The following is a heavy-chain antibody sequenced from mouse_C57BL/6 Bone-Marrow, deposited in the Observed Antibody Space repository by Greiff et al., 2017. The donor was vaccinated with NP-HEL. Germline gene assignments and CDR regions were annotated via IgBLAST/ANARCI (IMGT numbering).Heavy chain of an antibody. V-gene: IGHV1-55*01. CDR2: IYPGSGST. D-gene: IGHD2-4*01. Sequence: QVQLQQPGAELVKPGASVKMSCKASGYTFTSYWITWVKQRPGQGLEWIGDIYPGSGSTNYNEKFKGKATLTVDPSSSTAYMQLSSLTSEDSAVYDCARDLDYDYDGDYWGQGTTLTVSS. CDR3: ARDLDYDYDGDY. J-gene: IGHJ2*01. CDR1: GYTFTSYW.